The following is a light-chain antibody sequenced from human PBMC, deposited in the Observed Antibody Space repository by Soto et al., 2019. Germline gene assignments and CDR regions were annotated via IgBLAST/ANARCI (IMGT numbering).Light chain of an antibody. V-gene: IGKV3-20*01. CDR2: DTS. Sequence: IVLTQSPGTLSLTPGERATLSCRASQTLSNSFIAWYQQKPGQAPRLLIYDTSSRATGVPDRYSASGSGTDFTLTISRLEPEDFAVFFCQQYGTSEIIFGQGTLLEVK. CDR3: QQYGTSEII. CDR1: QTLSNSF. J-gene: IGKJ5*01.